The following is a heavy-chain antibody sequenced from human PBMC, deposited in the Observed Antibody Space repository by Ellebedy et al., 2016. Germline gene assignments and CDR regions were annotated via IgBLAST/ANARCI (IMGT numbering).Heavy chain of an antibody. CDR1: GFTFGDYA. J-gene: IGHJ4*02. CDR2: IRSKAYGGTT. CDR3: TSFGSYYGNFDY. V-gene: IGHV3-49*03. D-gene: IGHD1-26*01. Sequence: GGSLRLXXTASGFTFGDYAMSWFRQAPGKGLEWVGFIRSKAYGGTTEYAASVKGRFTISRDDSKSIAYLQMNSLKTEDTAVYYCTSFGSYYGNFDYWGQGTLVTVSS.